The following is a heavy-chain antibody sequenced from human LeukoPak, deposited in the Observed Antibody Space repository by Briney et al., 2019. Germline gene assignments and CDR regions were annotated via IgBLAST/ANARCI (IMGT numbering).Heavy chain of an antibody. D-gene: IGHD3-9*01. J-gene: IGHJ4*02. CDR1: GFRFSDFT. CDR2: ISGSGGST. V-gene: IGHV3-23*01. CDR3: AKARYPSYYFDY. Sequence: GGSLRLSCAASGFRFSDFTMTWVRQAPGKGLEWVSAISGSGGSTYYADSVKGRFTISRDNSKDTMYLQMNSLRAEEPAVYYCAKARYPSYYFDYWAQGPLVTVSS.